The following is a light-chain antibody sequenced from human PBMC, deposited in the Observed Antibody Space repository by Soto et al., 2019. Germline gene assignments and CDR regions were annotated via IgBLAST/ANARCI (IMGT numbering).Light chain of an antibody. CDR2: EVN. J-gene: IGLJ1*01. CDR3: SSFTITTTLYV. V-gene: IGLV2-14*01. Sequence: SVLTQPASVSGSPGQSITISCPGTNSDVGGYNYVSWYQQHPGKAPKLMIYEVNNRPSGVSNRFSGSKSGNTASLTISGLQAEDEADYYCSSFTITTTLYVFGTGTKVTVL. CDR1: NSDVGGYNY.